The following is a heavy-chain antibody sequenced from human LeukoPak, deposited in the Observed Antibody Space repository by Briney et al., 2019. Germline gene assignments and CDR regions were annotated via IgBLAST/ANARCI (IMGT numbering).Heavy chain of an antibody. CDR3: ARGGMIRGVTYYYYGMDV. CDR2: INHSGST. Sequence: SETLSLTCTVYGGSFSGYYWGWIRQPPGKGLDWIGEINHSGSTNYNPSLKSRVTISVDTSKNQFSLKLSSVTAADTAVYYCARGGMIRGVTYYYYGMDVWGKGTTVTVSS. CDR1: GGSFSGYY. V-gene: IGHV4-34*01. D-gene: IGHD3-10*01. J-gene: IGHJ6*04.